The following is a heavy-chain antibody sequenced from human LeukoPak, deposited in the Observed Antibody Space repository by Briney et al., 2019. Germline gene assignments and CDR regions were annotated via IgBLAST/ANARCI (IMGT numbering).Heavy chain of an antibody. V-gene: IGHV3-7*01. D-gene: IGHD3-9*01. CDR1: GFTFSSYW. Sequence: GSLRLSCAASGFTFSSYWMSWVRQAPGKGLEWVANIKQDGSEKYYVDSVKGRFTISRDNAKNSLYLQMNSLRAEDTAVYYCARGGPHYFDWLSYYFDYWGQGTLVTVSS. CDR2: IKQDGSEK. J-gene: IGHJ4*02. CDR3: ARGGPHYFDWLSYYFDY.